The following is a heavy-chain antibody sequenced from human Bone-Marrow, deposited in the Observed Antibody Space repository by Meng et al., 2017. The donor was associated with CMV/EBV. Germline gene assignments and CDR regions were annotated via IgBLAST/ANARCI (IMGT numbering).Heavy chain of an antibody. Sequence: SISSSNWWSWVRQPPGKGLEWIGEISHRGSTNYNPSLRSRVTISVDKSNNQFSLKVRSVTAADTAIYYCATKGAYCSSTSCSSLPYWGQGTLVTVSS. D-gene: IGHD2-2*01. J-gene: IGHJ4*02. CDR1: SISSSNW. V-gene: IGHV4-4*02. CDR2: ISHRGST. CDR3: ATKGAYCSSTSCSSLPY.